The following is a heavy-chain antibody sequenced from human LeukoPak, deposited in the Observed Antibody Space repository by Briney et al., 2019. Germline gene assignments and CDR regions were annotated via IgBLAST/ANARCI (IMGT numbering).Heavy chain of an antibody. CDR1: VGTFSSYA. Sequence: SVKVSCKASVGTFSSYAISWVRQAPGQGLEWMGGIIPMFGTTTYAQKFQGRVTILADESTSTAYMELRSLRSEDTAVYYCARDDGYYYCSGSSVYDAFDIWGQGAMVTVSS. D-gene: IGHD3-10*01. CDR3: ARDDGYYYCSGSSVYDAFDI. CDR2: IIPMFGTT. V-gene: IGHV1-69*13. J-gene: IGHJ3*02.